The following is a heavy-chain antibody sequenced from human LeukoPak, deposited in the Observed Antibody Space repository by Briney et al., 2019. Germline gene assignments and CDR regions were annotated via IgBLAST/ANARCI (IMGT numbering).Heavy chain of an antibody. CDR1: GFTFSDHF. Sequence: GGSLRLSCVGSGFTFSDHFMSWIRQVPGKEPEWLSYINSKGDNILYRDSVKGRFTISRDNAENSLYLQMNSLKAEDTAIYYCATSRVFDYWGQGALVIVSS. CDR2: INSKGDNI. V-gene: IGHV3-11*04. J-gene: IGHJ4*02. CDR3: ATSRVFDY.